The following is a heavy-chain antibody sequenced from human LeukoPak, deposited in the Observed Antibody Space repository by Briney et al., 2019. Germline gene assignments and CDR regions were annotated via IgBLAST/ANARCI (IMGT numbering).Heavy chain of an antibody. CDR1: GGSIYSSSYY. V-gene: IGHV4-39*07. D-gene: IGHD3-22*01. CDR2: IYYSGST. Sequence: SETLSLTCTVSGGSIYSSSYYWGWIRQPPGKGLEWIGSIYYSGSTYYNPSLKSRVSISVDTSKNQFSLKLSSVTAADTAVYYCARVNYYDSISSLDYWGQGTLVTVSS. J-gene: IGHJ4*02. CDR3: ARVNYYDSISSLDY.